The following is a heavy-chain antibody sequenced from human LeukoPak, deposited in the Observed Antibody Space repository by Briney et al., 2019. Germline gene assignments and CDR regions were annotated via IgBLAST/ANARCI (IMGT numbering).Heavy chain of an antibody. CDR2: INHSGRT. D-gene: IGHD3-3*01. Sequence: TCAXXGGXXXGYYWSWIRQPPGKGLEWIXEINHSGRTNYNPSLKSRVTISVEKSKKKFSLKMRDVDAAGKGGYYCARGRRITIFGVIHLPYYFDYWGQGTLVTVSS. J-gene: IGHJ4*02. CDR3: ARGRRITIFGVIHLPYYFDY. V-gene: IGHV4-34*01. CDR1: GGXXXGYY.